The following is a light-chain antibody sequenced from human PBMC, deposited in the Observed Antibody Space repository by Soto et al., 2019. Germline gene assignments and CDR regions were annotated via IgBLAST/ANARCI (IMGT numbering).Light chain of an antibody. Sequence: QSALTQPASVSGSPGQSITISCTGTSSVVGSYNLVSWYQQHPGKAPKLMIYEVSKRPSGVSNRFSGSKSGNTASLTISGLQAEDEADYYCCSYAGSSTYGFGTGTKVTVL. CDR1: SSVVGSYNL. CDR2: EVS. V-gene: IGLV2-23*02. J-gene: IGLJ1*01. CDR3: CSYAGSSTYG.